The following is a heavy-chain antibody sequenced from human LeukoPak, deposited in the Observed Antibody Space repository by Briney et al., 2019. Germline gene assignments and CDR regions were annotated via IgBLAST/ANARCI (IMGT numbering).Heavy chain of an antibody. CDR2: ISYDGSNK. D-gene: IGHD6-25*01. CDR1: GFTFSSYG. V-gene: IGHV3-30*18. J-gene: IGHJ4*02. Sequence: GGSLRLSCAASGFTFSSYGMHWVRQAPGKGLEWVAVISYDGSNKYYADSVKGRFTISRDNSKNTLYLQVNSLRAEDTAVYYCAKIAAAKGYWGQGTLVTVSS. CDR3: AKIAAAKGY.